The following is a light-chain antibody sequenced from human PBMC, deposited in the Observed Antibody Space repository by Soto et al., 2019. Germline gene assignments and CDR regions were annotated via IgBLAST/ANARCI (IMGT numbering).Light chain of an antibody. V-gene: IGKV3-15*01. J-gene: IGKJ5*01. CDR3: QQYNNWPFS. CDR1: QGVTTN. Sequence: EIVMTQSPATLFVSPGDRAILSCRAGQGVTTNFAWYQQKSGQSPRLLIYDVSHRATGVPARSSGTGSETDFTLTISGLQSEDSAVYFCQQYNNWPFSFGQGTRLEVK. CDR2: DVS.